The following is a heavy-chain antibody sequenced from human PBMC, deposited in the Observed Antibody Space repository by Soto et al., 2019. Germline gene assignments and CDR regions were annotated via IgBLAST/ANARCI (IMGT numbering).Heavy chain of an antibody. V-gene: IGHV4-31*03. CDR1: AGSISSGGYY. J-gene: IGHJ4*02. Sequence: QVQLQESGPGVVKPSQTLSLTCTVSAGSISSGGYYWSWIRQHPGKGLEWIGYIYYSGSTYYNPSLKSRVTISVDTSKNQFSLKLSSVTAADTAVYYCARDAIAAAMFDYWGQGTLVTVSS. CDR2: IYYSGST. D-gene: IGHD6-13*01. CDR3: ARDAIAAAMFDY.